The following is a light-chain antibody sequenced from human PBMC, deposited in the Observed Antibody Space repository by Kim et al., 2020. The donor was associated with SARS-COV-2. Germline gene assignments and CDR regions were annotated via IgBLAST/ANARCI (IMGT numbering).Light chain of an antibody. V-gene: IGKV2D-29*01. CDR2: EVS. J-gene: IGKJ2*03. Sequence: LVMTQTPLSLSVTPGQPASISCKSSQSLLHSDGKISLFWYLQKPGQPPQLLIYEVSKRFSGVPERFSGSGSGTDFTLKISRVEAEDVGLYYCMQGLQRLYSFGQGTKLEI. CDR3: MQGLQRLYS. CDR1: QSLLHSDGKIS.